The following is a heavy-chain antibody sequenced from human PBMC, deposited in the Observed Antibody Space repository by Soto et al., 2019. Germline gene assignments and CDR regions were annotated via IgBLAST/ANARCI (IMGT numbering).Heavy chain of an antibody. CDR2: INHSGST. CDR1: GGSFSCYY. V-gene: IGHV4-34*01. D-gene: IGHD3-10*01. J-gene: IGHJ5*02. CDR3: ARGNQYYYGSGSYYNNWFDP. Sequence: SETLSLTCAVYGGSFSCYYWSWIRQPPGKGLEWIGEINHSGSTNYNPSLKSRVTISVDTSKNQFSLKLSSVTAADTAVYYCARGNQYYYGSGSYYNNWFDPWGQGTLVTVSS.